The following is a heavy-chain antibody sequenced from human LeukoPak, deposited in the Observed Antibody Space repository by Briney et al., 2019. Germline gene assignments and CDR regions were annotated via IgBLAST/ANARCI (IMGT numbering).Heavy chain of an antibody. CDR3: ARDVRGWSGFDY. CDR2: IYTTGST. J-gene: IGHJ4*02. D-gene: IGHD3-3*01. Sequence: SETLSLTCSVSGGSISSYYWSWIRQPAGKGLEWVGRIYTTGSTDYNPPLKSRVTMSVDTSKNQFSLNLSSVTAADTAVYYCARDVRGWSGFDYWGQGTLVTVCS. V-gene: IGHV4-4*07. CDR1: GGSISSYY.